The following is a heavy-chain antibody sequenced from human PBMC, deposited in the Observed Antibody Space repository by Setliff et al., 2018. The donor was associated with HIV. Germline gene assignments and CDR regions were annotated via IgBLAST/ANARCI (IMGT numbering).Heavy chain of an antibody. CDR2: ICHSGST. D-gene: IGHD3-22*01. J-gene: IGHJ4*02. CDR1: GYSISSGYY. CDR3: ARDYYDSSGGTGY. Sequence: SETLSLTCTVSGYSISSGYYWGWIRQPPGKGLEWIGSICHSGSTYYNPSLKSRVTISVDTSKIQFSLKLSSVTAADTAVYYCARDYYDSSGGTGYWGQGALVTVSS. V-gene: IGHV4-38-2*02.